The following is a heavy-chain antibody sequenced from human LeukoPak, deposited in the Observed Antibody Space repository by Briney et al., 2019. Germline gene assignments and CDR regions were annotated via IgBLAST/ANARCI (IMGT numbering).Heavy chain of an antibody. CDR3: AREGVEMLTRNYYYYYMDV. V-gene: IGHV1-2*06. CDR2: INPNSGGT. D-gene: IGHD5-24*01. J-gene: IGHJ6*03. CDR1: GYTFISYH. Sequence: GASVKVSCKASGYTFISYHIHWVRQAPGQGLEWMGRINPNSGGTNYAQKFHDRVTMTRDTSISTAYMELSRVRSDDTAVYYCAREGVEMLTRNYYYYYMDVWGKGTTVTISS.